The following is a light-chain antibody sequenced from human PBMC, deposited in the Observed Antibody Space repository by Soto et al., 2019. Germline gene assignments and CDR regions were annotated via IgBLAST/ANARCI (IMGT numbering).Light chain of an antibody. Sequence: SYELTQSPSVSVSPGQTASITCSGDKLGLKDVSWYQQKPGQSPLLVIYQHTKRPSGIPERFSGSNSGNTATLTISWTQAMDEADYYCQAWDNLAVVFGGGTKLTVL. J-gene: IGLJ3*02. V-gene: IGLV3-1*01. CDR1: KLGLKD. CDR2: QHT. CDR3: QAWDNLAVV.